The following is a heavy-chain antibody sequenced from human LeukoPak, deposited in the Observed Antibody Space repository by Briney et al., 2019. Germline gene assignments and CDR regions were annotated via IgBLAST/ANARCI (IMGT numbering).Heavy chain of an antibody. D-gene: IGHD2-2*01. CDR1: GFTFSGFA. Sequence: GGYLRLSCAASGFTFSGFAIHWVRQASGKGLEGVGRIRTRSDSYATVYAESVKGRFTISRDDYKNPAYLQMNSLETEDTAVYYCARDCGGVCSSTSFDYWGQGTLVTVSS. CDR2: IRTRSDSYAT. J-gene: IGHJ4*02. V-gene: IGHV3-73*01. CDR3: ARDCGGVCSSTSFDY.